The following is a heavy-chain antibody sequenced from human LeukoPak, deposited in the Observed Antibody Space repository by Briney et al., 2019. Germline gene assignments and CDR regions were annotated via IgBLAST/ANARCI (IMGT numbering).Heavy chain of an antibody. CDR3: NTDGDYGDYVDS. Sequence: GGSLRLSCAASGFTFSTSGIHWVRQAPGKGLEWVGRIKNKIDGGTTDYAAPVKGRFTISRDDSKNTVYLQMNSLKSEDTALYYCNTDGDYGDYVDSWGQGTLVTVSS. D-gene: IGHD4-17*01. V-gene: IGHV3-15*07. J-gene: IGHJ4*02. CDR2: IKNKIDGGTT. CDR1: GFTFSTSG.